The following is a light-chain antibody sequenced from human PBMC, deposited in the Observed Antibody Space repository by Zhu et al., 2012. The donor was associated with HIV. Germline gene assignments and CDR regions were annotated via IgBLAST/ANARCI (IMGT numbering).Light chain of an antibody. CDR3: QLRDDWSWT. V-gene: IGKV3-11*01. CDR2: DAS. CDR1: QSVGSN. J-gene: IGKJ1*01. Sequence: EIVLTQSPATLSLSPGEGATLSCRASQSVGSNLAWYQQKPGQAPRLFIYDASNRASGIPARFTGSGSGTDFTLTISSLEPEDFAIYYCQLRDDWSWTFGQGDQGGDQT.